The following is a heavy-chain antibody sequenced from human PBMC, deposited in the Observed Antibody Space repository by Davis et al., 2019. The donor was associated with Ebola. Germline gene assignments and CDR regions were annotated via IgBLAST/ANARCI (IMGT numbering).Heavy chain of an antibody. Sequence: GGSLRLSCAASGFTFSGSAMHWVRQAPGKGLEWVGRIRSKANSYATAYSASVKGRFTISRDDSKNTLYLQMNSLKTEDTAVYYCTTDAGRITIFGVVIVSTSFDYWGQGTLVTVSS. V-gene: IGHV3-73*01. CDR1: GFTFSGSA. D-gene: IGHD3-3*01. J-gene: IGHJ4*02. CDR2: IRSKANSYAT. CDR3: TTDAGRITIFGVVIVSTSFDY.